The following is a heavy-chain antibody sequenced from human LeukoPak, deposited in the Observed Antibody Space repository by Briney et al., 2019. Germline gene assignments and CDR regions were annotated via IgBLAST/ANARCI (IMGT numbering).Heavy chain of an antibody. CDR3: ARRPPGYSSGWYDY. CDR2: INHSGSN. Sequence: PSETLSLTCAVYGGSFSGYYWSWIRQPPGKGLEWIGEINHSGSNNYNPSLKSRVTISVDTSKNQFSLKLSSVTAADTAVYYCARRPPGYSSGWYDYWGQGTLVTVSS. D-gene: IGHD6-19*01. J-gene: IGHJ4*02. CDR1: GGSFSGYY. V-gene: IGHV4-34*01.